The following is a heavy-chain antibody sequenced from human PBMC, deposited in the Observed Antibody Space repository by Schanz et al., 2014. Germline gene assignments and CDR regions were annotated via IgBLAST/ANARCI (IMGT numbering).Heavy chain of an antibody. Sequence: EVQLVESGGGLVKPGGSLRLSCAASGFTSSNAWMSWVRQAPGKGLEWVGRIKTKTDGGTTDYAAPVKGRFTISRDDSTNTLYLQMNSLKTEDTAVYYCARDIQYHYDTSGPVGAFDIWGQGTVVTVSS. CDR1: GFTSSNAW. J-gene: IGHJ3*02. V-gene: IGHV3-15*01. CDR3: ARDIQYHYDTSGPVGAFDI. CDR2: IKTKTDGGTT. D-gene: IGHD3-22*01.